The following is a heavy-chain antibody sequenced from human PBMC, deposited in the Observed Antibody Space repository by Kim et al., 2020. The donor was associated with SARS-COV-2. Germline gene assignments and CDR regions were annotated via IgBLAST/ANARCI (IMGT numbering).Heavy chain of an antibody. Sequence: GGSLRLSCAASGFTFSSYAMSWVRQAPGRGLEWVSTITGGGSTYYADSVKGRFTISRDSSKNTLYLQMNSLRAEDTAVYYCANTPSITAGSDYWGQGTLVTVSS. V-gene: IGHV3-23*01. CDR1: GFTFSSYA. CDR2: ITGGGST. CDR3: ANTPSITAGSDY. D-gene: IGHD3-3*01. J-gene: IGHJ4*02.